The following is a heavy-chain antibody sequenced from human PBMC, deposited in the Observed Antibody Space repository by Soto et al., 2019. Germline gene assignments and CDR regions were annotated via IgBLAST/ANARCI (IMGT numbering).Heavy chain of an antibody. V-gene: IGHV1-69*01. Sequence: QVQLVQSGAEVKKPGSSVKVSCKASGGTFSKYAITWVRQAPGQGLEWMGGIIPIYGTTNFAQKIQGRVTISADESTSTAYLELSSLRSDDTAVYYCARALPLWDLFLFFDIWGQGTMVTVSS. CDR1: GGTFSKYA. CDR2: IIPIYGTT. J-gene: IGHJ3*02. CDR3: ARALPLWDLFLFFDI. D-gene: IGHD1-26*01.